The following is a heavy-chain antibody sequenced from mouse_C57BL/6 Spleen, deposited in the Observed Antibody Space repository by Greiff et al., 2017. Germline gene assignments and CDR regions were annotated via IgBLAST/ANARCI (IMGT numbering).Heavy chain of an antibody. Sequence: VQLQQSGPELVKPGASVKISCKASGYTFTDYYMNWVKQSHGKSLEWIGDINPNNGGTSYNQKFKGKATLTVDKSSSTAYMELRSLTSEDSAVYYCASGYYGSGYWYFDVWGTGTTVTVSS. CDR1: GYTFTDYY. J-gene: IGHJ1*03. CDR3: ASGYYGSGYWYFDV. CDR2: INPNNGGT. D-gene: IGHD1-1*01. V-gene: IGHV1-26*01.